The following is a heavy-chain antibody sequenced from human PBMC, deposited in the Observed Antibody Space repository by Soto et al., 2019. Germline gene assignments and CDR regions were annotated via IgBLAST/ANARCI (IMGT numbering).Heavy chain of an antibody. D-gene: IGHD3-3*01. J-gene: IGHJ4*02. CDR2: ISAYNGNT. Sequence: QVQLVQSGAEVKKPGASVKVSCKASGYTFTSYGISWVRQAPGQGLEWMGWISAYNGNTNHAQKLQGRVTMTTDKSTGTASMELRSLRSDDEAVYYCAGDTQGYDFWSGYGRVDYWGQGTLVTVSS. CDR3: AGDTQGYDFWSGYGRVDY. V-gene: IGHV1-18*01. CDR1: GYTFTSYG.